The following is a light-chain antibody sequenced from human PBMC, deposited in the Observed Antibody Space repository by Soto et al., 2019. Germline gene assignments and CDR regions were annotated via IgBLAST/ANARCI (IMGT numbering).Light chain of an antibody. Sequence: EIVMTQSPAILSVSPGERATLSCRASQSVSSNLAWYQQKPGQAPRLLIYGASTRATGFPARFSGSGSGTEFTLTISSLQSEDFAVYYCQQYNNWPKTFGQGTKVDI. CDR3: QQYNNWPKT. V-gene: IGKV3-15*01. J-gene: IGKJ1*01. CDR1: QSVSSN. CDR2: GAS.